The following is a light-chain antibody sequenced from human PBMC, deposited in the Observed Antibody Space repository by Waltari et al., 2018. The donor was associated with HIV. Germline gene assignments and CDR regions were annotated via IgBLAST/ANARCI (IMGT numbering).Light chain of an antibody. CDR3: AAWDDSLRGVV. Sequence: QSVLTQPPSASGTPGQRVTISCSGSSSTIGRNYVHWYQQLPGTTPKLLIYRNNQRPSGVPDRFAGSKSGTSAALAISGLRSEHEADYYCAAWDDSLRGVVFGGGTKLTVL. J-gene: IGLJ2*01. CDR2: RNN. CDR1: SSTIGRNY. V-gene: IGLV1-47*01.